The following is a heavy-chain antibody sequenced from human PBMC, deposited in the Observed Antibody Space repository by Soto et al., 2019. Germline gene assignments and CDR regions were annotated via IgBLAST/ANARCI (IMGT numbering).Heavy chain of an antibody. Sequence: GASVKVSCKASGYTFTGYYMHWVRQAPGQGLEWMGWINPNSGGTNYAQKFQGWVTMTRDTSISTAYMELSRLRSDDTAVYYCARGKVAHRPSYYYYYGMDVWGQGTTVTVSS. CDR2: INPNSGGT. J-gene: IGHJ6*02. D-gene: IGHD1-26*01. CDR3: ARGKVAHRPSYYYYYGMDV. V-gene: IGHV1-2*04. CDR1: GYTFTGYY.